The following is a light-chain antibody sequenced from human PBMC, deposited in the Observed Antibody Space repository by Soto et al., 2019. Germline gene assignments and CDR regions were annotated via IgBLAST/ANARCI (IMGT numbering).Light chain of an antibody. Sequence: QSALTQPASVSGSPGQSITISCTGTIRDIGGHNYVSWYQQHPGKAPKLIIFEVSNRPSGVSNRFSASKSGNTASLTISGLQAEDEADYYCSSYTSTSTLRLFGGGTKVTVL. CDR2: EVS. CDR3: SSYTSTSTLRL. J-gene: IGLJ3*02. V-gene: IGLV2-14*01. CDR1: IRDIGGHNY.